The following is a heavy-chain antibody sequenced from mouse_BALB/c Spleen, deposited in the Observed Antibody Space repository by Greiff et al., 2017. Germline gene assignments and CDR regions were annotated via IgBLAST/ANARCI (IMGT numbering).Heavy chain of an antibody. CDR2: IYPGDGDT. CDR3: ARLDDYAAWFAY. D-gene: IGHD2-4*01. Sequence: QVQLQQSGAELVRPGSSVKISCKASGYAFSSYWMNWVKQRPGQGLEWIGQIYPGDGDTNYNGKFKGKATLTADKSSSTAYMQLSSLTSEDSAVYFCARLDDYAAWFAYWGQGTLVTVSA. V-gene: IGHV1-80*01. CDR1: GYAFSSYW. J-gene: IGHJ3*01.